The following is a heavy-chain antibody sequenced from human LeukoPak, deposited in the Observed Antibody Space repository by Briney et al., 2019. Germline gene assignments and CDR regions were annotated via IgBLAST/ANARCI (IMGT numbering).Heavy chain of an antibody. CDR2: ISGSGGST. CDR1: GLTFSSYA. J-gene: IGHJ3*02. D-gene: IGHD3-3*01. Sequence: GGSLRLSCAASGLTFSSYAMSWVRQAPGKGLEWVSAISGSGGSTYYADSVKGRFTISRDNSKNTLYLQMNSLRAEDTAVYYCAKGTTTLLRFLEWLYGAFDIWGQGTMVTVSS. CDR3: AKGTTTLLRFLEWLYGAFDI. V-gene: IGHV3-23*01.